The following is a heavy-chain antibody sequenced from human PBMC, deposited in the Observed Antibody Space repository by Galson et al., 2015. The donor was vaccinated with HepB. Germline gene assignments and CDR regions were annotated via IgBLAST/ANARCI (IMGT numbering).Heavy chain of an antibody. D-gene: IGHD2-2*01. CDR2: INPSGGST. V-gene: IGHV1-46*01. CDR3: ARGRSPIVVVPADFDY. J-gene: IGHJ4*02. Sequence: SVKVSCKASGYTLTSYYMHWVRQAPGQGLEWMGIINPSGGSTSYAQKFQGRVTMTRDTSTSTVYMELSSLRSEDTAVYYCARGRSPIVVVPADFDYWGQGTLVTVSS. CDR1: GYTLTSYY.